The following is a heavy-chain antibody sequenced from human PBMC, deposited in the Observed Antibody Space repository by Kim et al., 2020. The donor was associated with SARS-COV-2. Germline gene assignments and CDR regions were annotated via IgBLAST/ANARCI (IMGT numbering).Heavy chain of an antibody. V-gene: IGHV3-15*01. CDR3: TTLLRYFDWLAVKYYYYGRDV. Sequence: GGSLRLSCAASGFTFSNAWMSWVRQAPGKGLEWVGRIKSKTDGGTTDYAAPVKGRFTISRDDSKNTLYLQMNSLKTEDTAVYYCTTLLRYFDWLAVKYYYYGRDVWGQGTTVTVSS. D-gene: IGHD3-9*01. CDR2: IKSKTDGGTT. CDR1: GFTFSNAW. J-gene: IGHJ6*02.